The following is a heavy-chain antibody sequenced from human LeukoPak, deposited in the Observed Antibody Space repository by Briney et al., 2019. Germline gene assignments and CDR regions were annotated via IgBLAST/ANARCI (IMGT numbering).Heavy chain of an antibody. CDR3: ARGWSSGWYSRRLGNYYYYMDV. CDR2: MNPNSGNT. Sequence: ASVKVSCKASGYTFTSCDINWVRQATGQGHEWMGRMNPNSGNTGYAQKFQGRVTMTRNTSISTAYMELSSLRSEDTAVYYCARGWSSGWYSRRLGNYYYYMDVWGKGTTVTVSS. D-gene: IGHD6-19*01. J-gene: IGHJ6*03. V-gene: IGHV1-8*01. CDR1: GYTFTSCD.